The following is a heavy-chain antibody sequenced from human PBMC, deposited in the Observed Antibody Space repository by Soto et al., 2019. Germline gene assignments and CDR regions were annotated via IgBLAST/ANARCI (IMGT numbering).Heavy chain of an antibody. CDR2: IYYSGST. Sequence: SETLSLTCTVSGGSISSYYWSWIRQPPGKGLEWIGYIYYSGSTNYNPSLKSRVTISVDTSKNQFSLKLSSVTAADTAVYYCATGTYGDYDYWGQGTLVTAPQ. CDR1: GGSISSYY. J-gene: IGHJ4*02. V-gene: IGHV4-59*01. D-gene: IGHD4-17*01. CDR3: ATGTYGDYDY.